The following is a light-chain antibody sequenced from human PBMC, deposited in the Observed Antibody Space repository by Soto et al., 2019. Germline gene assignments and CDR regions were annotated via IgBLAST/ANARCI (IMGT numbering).Light chain of an antibody. Sequence: DIQMTQSPSTLSASVGDRVTITCRASQSISSWLAWYQQKPGKAPKLLIYDASSLESGVPSRFSGSGSVTEFTLTISSLQPDDFETYYCQQYNSYPYTFCQGTKREIK. CDR1: QSISSW. V-gene: IGKV1-5*01. CDR2: DAS. J-gene: IGKJ2*01. CDR3: QQYNSYPYT.